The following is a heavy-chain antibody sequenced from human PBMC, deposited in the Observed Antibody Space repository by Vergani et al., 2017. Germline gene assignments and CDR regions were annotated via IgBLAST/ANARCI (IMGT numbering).Heavy chain of an antibody. Sequence: VQLQQWGAGLLKPSETLSLTCTVSGGSISSYYWSWIRQPPGKGLEWIGYIYYSGSTNYNPSLKSRVTISVDTSKNQFSLKLSSVTAADTAVYYCARHLIRDGYNLWGRGTLVTVSS. J-gene: IGHJ2*01. CDR1: GGSISSYY. CDR2: IYYSGST. V-gene: IGHV4-59*08. CDR3: ARHLIRDGYNL. D-gene: IGHD5-24*01.